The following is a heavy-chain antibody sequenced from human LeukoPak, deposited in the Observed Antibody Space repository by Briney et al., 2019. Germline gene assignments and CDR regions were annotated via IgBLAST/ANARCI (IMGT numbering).Heavy chain of an antibody. D-gene: IGHD2-2*01. J-gene: IGHJ4*02. V-gene: IGHV5-51*01. CDR1: GYSFTSYW. Sequence: GESLRISCKGSGYSFTSYWIGWVRQMPGKGLEWMGIIYPGDSDTRYSPSFQGQVTISADKSISTAYLQWSSLKASDTAMYYCARFPIYCSSTSCRGGYYFDYWGQGTLVTVSS. CDR2: IYPGDSDT. CDR3: ARFPIYCSSTSCRGGYYFDY.